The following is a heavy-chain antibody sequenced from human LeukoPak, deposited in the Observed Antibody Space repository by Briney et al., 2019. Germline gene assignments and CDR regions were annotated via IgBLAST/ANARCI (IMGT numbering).Heavy chain of an antibody. V-gene: IGHV3-30-3*01. Sequence: GGSLRLSCAASGFTFSSYAMHWVRQAPGKGLEWVAVISYDGSNKYYADSVKGRFTISRDNSKNTLYLQMNSLRAEDTAVYYCAATTVKNWGQGTLVTVSS. CDR3: AATTVKN. CDR1: GFTFSSYA. CDR2: ISYDGSNK. D-gene: IGHD4-17*01. J-gene: IGHJ4*02.